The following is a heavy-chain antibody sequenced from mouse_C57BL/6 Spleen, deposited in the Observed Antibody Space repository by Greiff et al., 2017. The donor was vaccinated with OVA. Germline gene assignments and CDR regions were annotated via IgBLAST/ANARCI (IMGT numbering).Heavy chain of an antibody. CDR3: ARGPRRAMDD. CDR2: ISSGSSTI. Sequence: EVKLVESGGGLVKPGGSLSLSCAASGFTFSDYGMHWVRQAPEQGLEWVAYISSGSSTIYYADTVKGRVTISRDNAKNTLFLQMTSLRSEDTAMYYCARGPRRAMDDWGQGTSVTVSS. J-gene: IGHJ4*01. V-gene: IGHV5-17*01. CDR1: GFTFSDYG.